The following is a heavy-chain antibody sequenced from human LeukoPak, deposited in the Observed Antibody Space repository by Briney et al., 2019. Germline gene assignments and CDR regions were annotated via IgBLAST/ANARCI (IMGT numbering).Heavy chain of an antibody. J-gene: IGHJ6*02. CDR1: GFTFTHYC. CDR3: AKNQAYYDILTGYYKASGMDV. D-gene: IGHD3-9*01. Sequence: GGSLRLSCAASGFTFTHYCMHWVRQAPGKGLEWVSAISGSGGSTYYADSVKGRFTISRDNSKNTLYLQMNSLRAEDTAVYYCAKNQAYYDILTGYYKASGMDVWGQGTTVTVSS. CDR2: ISGSGGST. V-gene: IGHV3-23*01.